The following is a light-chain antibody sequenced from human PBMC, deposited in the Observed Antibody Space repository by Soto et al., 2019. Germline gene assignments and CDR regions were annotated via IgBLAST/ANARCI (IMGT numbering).Light chain of an antibody. CDR3: QNYDSLPIT. CDR2: GAS. J-gene: IGKJ5*01. V-gene: IGKV3-20*01. Sequence: EIVLTQSPGTLSLSPGERSTLSCRASQSVSSSYLAWYQQKPGQPPRLVIYGASSRATGIPDRFSGSGSGTDFTLTISSLEPEDFAVFYCQNYDSLPITCGQGTRLEIK. CDR1: QSVSSSY.